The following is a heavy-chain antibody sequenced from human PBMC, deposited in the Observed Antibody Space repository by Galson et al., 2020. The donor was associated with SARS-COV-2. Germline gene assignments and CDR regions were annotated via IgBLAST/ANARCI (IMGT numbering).Heavy chain of an antibody. CDR2: IVVGSGNT. Sequence: SVKVSCKASGFTFTSSAMQWVRQARGQRLEWIGWIVVGSGNTNYAQKFQERVTITRDMSTSTAYMELSSLRSEDTAVYYCAADSSGSYDNRGAYYYYGMDVWGQGTTVTVSS. CDR3: AADSSGSYDNRGAYYYYGMDV. J-gene: IGHJ6*02. D-gene: IGHD1-26*01. CDR1: GFTFTSSA. V-gene: IGHV1-58*02.